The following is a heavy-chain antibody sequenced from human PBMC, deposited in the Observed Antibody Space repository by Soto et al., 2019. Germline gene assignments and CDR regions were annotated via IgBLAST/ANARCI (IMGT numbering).Heavy chain of an antibody. CDR2: IYWDDDK. CDR3: AQQSALYSGSYFDY. D-gene: IGHD1-26*01. V-gene: IGHV2-5*02. Sequence: QITLKESGPTLVKPTQTLTLTCTFSGFSLSTSGVGVGWIRQPPGKALEWLALIYWDDDKRYSPSLKSRLTITKDTSKNHVVLTMTNMDPVDTATYYGAQQSALYSGSYFDYWGQGTLVTVSS. J-gene: IGHJ4*02. CDR1: GFSLSTSGVG.